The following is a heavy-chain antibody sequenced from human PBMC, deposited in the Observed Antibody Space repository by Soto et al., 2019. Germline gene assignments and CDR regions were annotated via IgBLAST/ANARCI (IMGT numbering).Heavy chain of an antibody. Sequence: PGGSLRLSCAASGFTFSSYGMHWVRQAPGKGLEWVAIISYDGNNKYYGDSVRGRFTISRDNSKNTLYLQMNSLRAEDTAVYYCAIGPEYYSFDYWGQGTLVTVSS. CDR1: GFTFSSYG. V-gene: IGHV3-30*03. CDR2: ISYDGNNK. CDR3: AIGPEYYSFDY. D-gene: IGHD2-15*01. J-gene: IGHJ4*02.